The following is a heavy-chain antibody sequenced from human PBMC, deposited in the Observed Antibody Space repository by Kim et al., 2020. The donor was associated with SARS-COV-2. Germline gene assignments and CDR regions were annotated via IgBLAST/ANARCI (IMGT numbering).Heavy chain of an antibody. CDR3: ARDTRIAARPLNYYYYGMDV. V-gene: IGHV1-69*13. CDR2: IIPIFGTA. Sequence: SVKVSCKASGGTFSSYAISWVRQAPGQGLEWMGGIIPIFGTANYAQKFQGRVTITADESTSTAYMELSSLRSEDTAVYYCARDTRIAARPLNYYYYGMDVWGQGTTVTVSS. J-gene: IGHJ6*02. D-gene: IGHD6-6*01. CDR1: GGTFSSYA.